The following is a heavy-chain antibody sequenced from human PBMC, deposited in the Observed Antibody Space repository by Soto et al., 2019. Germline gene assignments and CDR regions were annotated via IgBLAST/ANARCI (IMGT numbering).Heavy chain of an antibody. J-gene: IGHJ5*02. V-gene: IGHV6-1*01. CDR2: TYYRSKWYN. D-gene: IGHD3-22*01. CDR3: AKWLFSDNWFDP. Sequence: SQTLSLTCAISGDSVSSNSAAWNWTRQSPSRGLEWLGRTYYRSKWYNDYAVSMKSRITINPDTSKNQFSLQLNSVTPEDTAVYYCAKWLFSDNWFDPWGQGTPVTVS. CDR1: GDSVSSNSAA.